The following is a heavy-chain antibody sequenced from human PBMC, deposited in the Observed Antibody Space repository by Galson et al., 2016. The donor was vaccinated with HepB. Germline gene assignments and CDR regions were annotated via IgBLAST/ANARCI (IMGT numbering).Heavy chain of an antibody. CDR3: ARGFGGSGSPGY. J-gene: IGHJ4*02. CDR2: IRDLDGNI. Sequence: SLRLSCAASGITFSTSEMSWVRQAPGKGLEWVSYIRDLDGNIYYADSVKGRFTISRDYTKNSFYVQMNSLRAEDTAIYYCARGFGGSGSPGYWGQGTLVTVSS. V-gene: IGHV3-48*03. CDR1: GITFSTSE. D-gene: IGHD3-10*01.